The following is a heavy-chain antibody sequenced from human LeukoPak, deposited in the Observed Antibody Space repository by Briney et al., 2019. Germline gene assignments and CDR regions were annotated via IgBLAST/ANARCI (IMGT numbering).Heavy chain of an antibody. CDR2: IIPILGIA. Sequence: ASVKVSCKASGYTFTSYGISWVRQAPGQGLEWMGRIIPILGIANYAQKFQGRVTITADKSTSTAHMELSSLRSEDTAVYYCARLGKTPVVWFDPWGQGTLVTVSS. V-gene: IGHV1-69*04. J-gene: IGHJ5*02. CDR1: GYTFTSYG. D-gene: IGHD3-10*01. CDR3: ARLGKTPVVWFDP.